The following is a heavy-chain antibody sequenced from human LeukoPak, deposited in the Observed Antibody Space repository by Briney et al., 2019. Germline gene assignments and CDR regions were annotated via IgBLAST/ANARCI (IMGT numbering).Heavy chain of an antibody. CDR1: GFTFSSYA. D-gene: IGHD5-18*01. J-gene: IGHJ4*02. V-gene: IGHV3-23*01. CDR2: IGASGGRT. CDR3: AKDNDGFGYRNSFDY. Sequence: GGSLRLSCTASGFTFSSYAMSWVRQAPGKGLEWVSSIGASGGRTYYADSVKGRFTISRDNSKNTLYVQMKSLRTHDTAVYYCAKDNDGFGYRNSFDYWGEGTLVTVSS.